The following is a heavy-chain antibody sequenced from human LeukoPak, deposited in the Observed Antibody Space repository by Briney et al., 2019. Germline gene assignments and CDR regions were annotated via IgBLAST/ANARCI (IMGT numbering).Heavy chain of an antibody. J-gene: IGHJ3*02. CDR1: GGYISSYY. Sequence: PSETLSLTCTVSGGYISSYYWSWIRQPAGKGLEWIGRIYYSGSTYYNPSLKSRVTMSVDTSKNQFSLKLSSVTAADTAVYYCARGPDDAFDIWGQGTMVTVSS. V-gene: IGHV4-4*07. CDR2: IYYSGST. CDR3: ARGPDDAFDI.